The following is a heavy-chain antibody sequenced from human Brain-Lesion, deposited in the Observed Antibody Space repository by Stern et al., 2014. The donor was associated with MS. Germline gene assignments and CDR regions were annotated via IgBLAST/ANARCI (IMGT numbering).Heavy chain of an antibody. V-gene: IGHV4-61*02. CDR2: IYASGGT. J-gene: IGHJ4*02. Sequence: QVQLQESGPGLVKPSQTLSLTCSVSGGSISSGSYYWNWIRQPAGKGLEWIGRIYASGGTNYSPSLKSRFFISGDTSKNQFSLKLSSVTAADAAMYYCVRETGGYTYGDTDFFDFWGQGTLVTVSS. CDR1: GGSISSGSYY. CDR3: VRETGGYTYGDTDFFDF. D-gene: IGHD5-18*01.